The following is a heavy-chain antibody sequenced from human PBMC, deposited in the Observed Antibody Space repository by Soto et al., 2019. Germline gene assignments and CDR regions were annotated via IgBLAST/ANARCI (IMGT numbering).Heavy chain of an antibody. Sequence: KVSCKASGFTFTSSAMQWVRQARGQRLEWIGWIVVGSGNTNYAQKFQERVTITRDMSTSTAYMELSSLRSEATAVYYCVTRPAYGHTLFDYRGQGTLVTVSS. V-gene: IGHV1-58*02. CDR2: IVVGSGNT. J-gene: IGHJ4*02. D-gene: IGHD3-10*01. CDR1: GFTFTSSA. CDR3: VTRPAYGHTLFDY.